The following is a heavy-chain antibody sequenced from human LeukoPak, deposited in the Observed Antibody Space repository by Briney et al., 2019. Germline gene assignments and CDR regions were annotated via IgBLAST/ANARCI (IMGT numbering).Heavy chain of an antibody. CDR3: ARHDPYLSGWSRGVDY. J-gene: IGHJ4*02. CDR2: IYYSGST. V-gene: IGHV4-39*01. Sequence: SETLSLTCTVSSGSISSSDYYWGWIRQPPGKGLGWIASIYYSGSTYYNPSLKSRVTISVDTSRNQFSLKLTSVTAADTAVYYCARHDPYLSGWSRGVDYWGQGTLVTVSS. D-gene: IGHD6-19*01. CDR1: SGSISSSDYY.